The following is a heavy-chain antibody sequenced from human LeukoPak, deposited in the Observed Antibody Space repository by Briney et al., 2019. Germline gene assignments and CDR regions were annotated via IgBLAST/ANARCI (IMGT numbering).Heavy chain of an antibody. V-gene: IGHV4-59*01. CDR1: GVSISSYY. CDR3: ARERSYYYGSGSYLGWFDP. CDR2: IYYSGST. J-gene: IGHJ5*02. Sequence: KPSETLSLTCTVSGVSISSYYWSWIRQPPGKGLEWIGYIYYSGSTNYNPSLKSRVTISVDTSKNQFSLKLSSVTAADTAVYYCARERSYYYGSGSYLGWFDPWGQGTLVTVSS. D-gene: IGHD3-10*01.